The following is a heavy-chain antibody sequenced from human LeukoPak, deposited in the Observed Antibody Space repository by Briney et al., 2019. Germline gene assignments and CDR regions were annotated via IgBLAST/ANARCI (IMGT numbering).Heavy chain of an antibody. CDR2: ISTSSSYI. CDR1: GFTFSSQS. CDR3: ARGSDNYGGYVDY. J-gene: IGHJ4*02. V-gene: IGHV3-21*01. D-gene: IGHD2-21*01. Sequence: PGGSLRLSCAASGFTFSSQSMNWVRQAPGKGLEWVSSISTSSSYIYYADSVKGRFTISRDNAKSSLYLQMSSLRAEDTAVYYCARGSDNYGGYVDYWGQGTLVTVSS.